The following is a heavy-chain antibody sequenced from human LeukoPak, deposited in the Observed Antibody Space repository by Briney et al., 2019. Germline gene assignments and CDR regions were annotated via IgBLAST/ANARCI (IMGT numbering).Heavy chain of an antibody. CDR2: IYPDDSEN. Sequence: KPGESLKISCKGSGYSFTSYWIGWVRQMPGKGLEWMGIIYPDDSENTYSPSFQGQVTISADKSISTAYLQWSSLKASDTAMYYCARFGTFGGATSHPMDYWGQGTLVTVSS. D-gene: IGHD3-16*01. V-gene: IGHV5-51*01. J-gene: IGHJ4*02. CDR1: GYSFTSYW. CDR3: ARFGTFGGATSHPMDY.